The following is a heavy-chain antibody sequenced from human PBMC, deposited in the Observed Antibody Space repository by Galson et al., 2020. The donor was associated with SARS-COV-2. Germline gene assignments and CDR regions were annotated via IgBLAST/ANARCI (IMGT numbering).Heavy chain of an antibody. CDR1: GYTFTSYG. V-gene: IGHV1-18*01. CDR3: ARANSYYYDSSGYYHYYYYYGMDV. CDR2: IRAYNGNT. D-gene: IGHD3-22*01. J-gene: IGHJ6*02. Sequence: ASVKVSCKASGYTFTSYGISWVRQAPGQGLEWMGWIRAYNGNTNYAQKLQGRVTMTTDTSTSTAYMELRSLRSDDTAVYYCARANSYYYDSSGYYHYYYYYGMDVWGQGTTVTVSS.